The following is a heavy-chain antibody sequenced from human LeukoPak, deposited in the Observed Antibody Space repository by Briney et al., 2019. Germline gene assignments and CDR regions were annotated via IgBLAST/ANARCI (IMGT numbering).Heavy chain of an antibody. J-gene: IGHJ4*02. CDR2: IYYSGST. D-gene: IGHD3-22*01. CDR1: GGSINSYY. V-gene: IGHV4-59*01. Sequence: KPSETLSLTCTVSGGSINSYYWSWIRQPPGKGLEWIGYIYYSGSTNYNPSLKSRVTISVHTSKNQFSLKLSSVPAADSAVYSCARDRYHYDSRGYYIFCFFDYWGEGALVTVSS. CDR3: ARDRYHYDSRGYYIFCFFDY.